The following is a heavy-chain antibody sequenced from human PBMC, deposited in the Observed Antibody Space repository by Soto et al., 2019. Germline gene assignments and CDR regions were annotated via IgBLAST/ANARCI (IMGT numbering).Heavy chain of an antibody. J-gene: IGHJ6*02. CDR1: GDNVSAYSAA. CDR2: TYYRSKWNY. Sequence: SQTLSLTCAISGDNVSAYSAAWNWIRQSPSRGLEWLGRTYYRSKWNYDYAETVNRRMSITQNTTNNQSSLQLNSVTPEDTAVYYCVRRPLASLALFVMDVWGHGTTVTVSS. CDR3: VRRPLASLALFVMDV. D-gene: IGHD6-6*01. V-gene: IGHV6-1*01.